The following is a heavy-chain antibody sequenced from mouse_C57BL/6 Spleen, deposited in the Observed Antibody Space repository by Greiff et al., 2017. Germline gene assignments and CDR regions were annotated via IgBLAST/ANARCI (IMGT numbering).Heavy chain of an antibody. CDR2: IHPNSGST. J-gene: IGHJ3*01. D-gene: IGHD3-1*01. Sequence: VKLQQPGAELVKPGASVKLSCKASGYTFTSYWMHWVKQRPGQGLEWIGMIHPNSGSTNYNEKFKSKATLTVDKSSSTAYMQLSSLTSEDSAVYDCARSNCTGAEFDYWGQGTTVTVSA. V-gene: IGHV1-64*01. CDR3: ARSNCTGAEFDY. CDR1: GYTFTSYW.